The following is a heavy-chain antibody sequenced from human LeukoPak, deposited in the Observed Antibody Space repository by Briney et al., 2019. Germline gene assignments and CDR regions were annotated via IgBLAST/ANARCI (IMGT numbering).Heavy chain of an antibody. V-gene: IGHV5-51*01. J-gene: IGHJ6*04. Sequence: GESLKISCEGSGYSFTSYWIGWVRQTPGKGLEWMGIIYPGDSDTRYSPSFQGQVIISADKSISTAYLQWSSLKASDTAMYYCARSLRYDILTGYDYYYGMDVWGKGTTVTVSS. D-gene: IGHD3-9*01. CDR1: GYSFTSYW. CDR3: ARSLRYDILTGYDYYYGMDV. CDR2: IYPGDSDT.